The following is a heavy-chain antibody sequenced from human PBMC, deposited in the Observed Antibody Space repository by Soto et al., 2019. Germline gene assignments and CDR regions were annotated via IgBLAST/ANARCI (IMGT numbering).Heavy chain of an antibody. Sequence: GGSLRLSCAASGFTFSSYAMSWVRQAPGKGLEWVSAISGSGGSTYYADSVKGRFTISRDNSKNTLYLQMNSLRAEDTAVYYCAKDIMNGYSYGYRQDWFDPWGQGTLVTVSS. D-gene: IGHD5-18*01. V-gene: IGHV3-23*01. CDR1: GFTFSSYA. CDR3: AKDIMNGYSYGYRQDWFDP. CDR2: ISGSGGST. J-gene: IGHJ5*02.